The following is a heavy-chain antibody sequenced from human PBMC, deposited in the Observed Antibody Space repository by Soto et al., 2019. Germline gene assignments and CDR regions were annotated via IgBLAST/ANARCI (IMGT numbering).Heavy chain of an antibody. Sequence: GSLRLSCPASGFSSSNYEMNWIRQAPGKGLEWVSHISTTGTSPYYADSVRGRFTVSRDTANNSIYLQMNSLRAEDTALYYCARDGHRGPSDAFDVWGQGTMVTVSS. D-gene: IGHD3-10*01. V-gene: IGHV3-48*03. CDR3: ARDGHRGPSDAFDV. CDR2: ISTTGTSP. CDR1: GFSSSNYE. J-gene: IGHJ3*01.